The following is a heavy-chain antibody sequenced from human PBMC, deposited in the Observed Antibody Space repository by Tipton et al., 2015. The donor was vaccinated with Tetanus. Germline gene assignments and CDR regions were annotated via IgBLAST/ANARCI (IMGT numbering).Heavy chain of an antibody. J-gene: IGHJ4*02. D-gene: IGHD3-3*01. Sequence: LRLSCTVSGGSVRSGSYYWNWIRQPPGKGLEWIGYISYSGSTNSNYSLKSRITISQDTSKNQFSLKLTSVTAADTAVYYCARANYDFPKKGPFDSWGQGIPVIVSA. CDR1: GGSVRSGSYY. CDR3: ARANYDFPKKGPFDS. CDR2: ISYSGST. V-gene: IGHV4-61*01.